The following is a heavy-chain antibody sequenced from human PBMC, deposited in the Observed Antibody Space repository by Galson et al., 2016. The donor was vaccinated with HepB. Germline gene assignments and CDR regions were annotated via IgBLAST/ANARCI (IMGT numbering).Heavy chain of an antibody. D-gene: IGHD6-19*01. CDR1: GDSVSSNSAA. J-gene: IGHJ3*01. Sequence: CAISGDSVSSNSAAWTWIRQSPSRGLEWLGRTYYRSRWFNEYAVSVRRRITINPDTSKNQFSLQLNSVTPEDTAVYYCARQAYSSPFSAFDVWGQGTMVNVSS. V-gene: IGHV6-1*01. CDR2: TYYRSRWFN. CDR3: ARQAYSSPFSAFDV.